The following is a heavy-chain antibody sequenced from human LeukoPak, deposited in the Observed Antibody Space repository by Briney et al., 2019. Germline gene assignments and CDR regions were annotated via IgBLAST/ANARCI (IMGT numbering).Heavy chain of an antibody. D-gene: IGHD2-2*02. CDR2: ISPSGGST. CDR3: ARGYKH. Sequence: GASVKVSCKAFGYTFTSNYMHWVRQAPGQGPEWMGVISPSGGSTTYAQKFQGRVTLTRDMSTSTAYMELSSLRSEDTAVYYCARGYKHWGQGTLVTVSS. CDR1: GYTFTSNY. V-gene: IGHV1-46*01. J-gene: IGHJ4*02.